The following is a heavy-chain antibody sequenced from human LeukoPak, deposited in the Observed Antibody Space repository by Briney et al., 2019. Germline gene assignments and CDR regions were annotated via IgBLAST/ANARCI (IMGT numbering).Heavy chain of an antibody. D-gene: IGHD5-12*01. J-gene: IGHJ4*02. V-gene: IGHV3-73*01. Sequence: PGGSLRLSCAASGFTFSGSAMHWVRQASGKGLEWVGRIRSKANSYATAYAASVKGRFTISRDDSKNTAYLQMNSLKTEDTPVYYYSAGYIGGVTGAPPVDFWRQGTLDTLSS. CDR3: SAGYIGGVTGAPPVDF. CDR2: IRSKANSYAT. CDR1: GFTFSGSA.